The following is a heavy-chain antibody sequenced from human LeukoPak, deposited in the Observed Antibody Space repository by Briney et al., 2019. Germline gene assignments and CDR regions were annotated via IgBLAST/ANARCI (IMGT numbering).Heavy chain of an antibody. CDR3: ARAPSRGGDYVWGSYRYRFDY. CDR1: GGSISSSSYY. V-gene: IGHV4-39*07. Sequence: SETLSLTCTVSGGSISSSSYYWGWIRQPPGKGLEWIGSIYYSGSTYYNPSLKSRVTISVDTSKNQFSLKLSSVTAADTAVYYCARAPSRGGDYVWGSYRYRFDYWGQGTLVTVSS. CDR2: IYYSGST. D-gene: IGHD3-16*02. J-gene: IGHJ4*02.